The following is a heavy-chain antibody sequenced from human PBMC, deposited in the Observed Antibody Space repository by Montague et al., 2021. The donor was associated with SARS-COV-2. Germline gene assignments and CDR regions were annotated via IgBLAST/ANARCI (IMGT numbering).Heavy chain of an antibody. D-gene: IGHD6-19*01. CDR2: LSSSGST. Sequence: SETLSLTCIVSGESIDRDTYYWGWIRQSPGKGLEWIGSLSSSGSTYYNPSLRSRVTISMDTSKNHFSLKVNSVTVTATAVYFCARPGSVSGWFYFDDWGQGTLVSVSS. V-gene: IGHV4-39*02. CDR1: GESIDRDTYY. CDR3: ARPGSVSGWFYFDD. J-gene: IGHJ4*02.